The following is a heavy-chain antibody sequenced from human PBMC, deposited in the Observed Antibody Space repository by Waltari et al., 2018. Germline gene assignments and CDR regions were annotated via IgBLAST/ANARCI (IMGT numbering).Heavy chain of an antibody. CDR2: IYSGGST. D-gene: IGHD1-1*01. CDR3: ASFTTKTH. J-gene: IGHJ4*02. CDR1: GVTVSNNY. V-gene: IGHV3-53*01. Sequence: EVQLVESGGGLIQPGGSLRLSCAASGVTVSNNYMSWVRQAPGKGREWVSLIYSGGSTYYADSVKGRFTISRDNSRNTLYLQMNSLRAEDTAVYYCASFTTKTHWGQGTLVTVSS.